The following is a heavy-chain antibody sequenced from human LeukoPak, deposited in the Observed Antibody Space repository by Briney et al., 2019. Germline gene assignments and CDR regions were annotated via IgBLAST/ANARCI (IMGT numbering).Heavy chain of an antibody. CDR3: ARGRGWFDP. CDR2: INHSGST. J-gene: IGHJ5*02. CDR1: GGSFSGYY. Sequence: PSETLSLTCAVYGGSFSGYYWSWIRQPPGKGLEWIGEINHSGSTNYNPSLKSRVTISVDTFKNQFSLKLSSVTAADTAVYYCARGRGWFDPWGQGTLVTVSS. V-gene: IGHV4-34*01.